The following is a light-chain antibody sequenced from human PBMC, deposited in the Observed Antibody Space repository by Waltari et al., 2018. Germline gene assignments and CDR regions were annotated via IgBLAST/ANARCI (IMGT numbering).Light chain of an antibody. CDR3: AAWDDSVNAWL. Sequence: QPVLIQPPSASATLGQRVTISCSGSSSTIGGNTVNWYQQFPGAAPKVFIYNNNQRPSGVPVRFSGSKSGTSASLAISGLQSEDEANYYCAAWDDSVNAWLFGGGAKLTVL. V-gene: IGLV1-44*01. CDR1: SSTIGGNT. CDR2: NNN. J-gene: IGLJ3*02.